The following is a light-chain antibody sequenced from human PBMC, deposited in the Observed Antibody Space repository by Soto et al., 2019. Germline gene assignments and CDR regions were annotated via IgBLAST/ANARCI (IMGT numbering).Light chain of an antibody. CDR1: SSDVGSYNP. V-gene: IGLV2-23*01. CDR2: ENS. CDR3: SSYAGTYSVV. Sequence: QSALTQPASVSGSPGQSITISCTGTSSDVGSYNPVSWYQQHPGKAPKLMIYENSRRPSGVSDRFSASKSGNTASLTISGLQADDEADYYCSSYAGTYSVVFGGGTQLTVL. J-gene: IGLJ2*01.